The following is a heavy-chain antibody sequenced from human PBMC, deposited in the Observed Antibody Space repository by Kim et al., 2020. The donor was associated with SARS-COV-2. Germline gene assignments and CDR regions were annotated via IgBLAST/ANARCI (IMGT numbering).Heavy chain of an antibody. Sequence: ADSVKGRFTISRDNSKNTLYLQMNSLRAEDTAVYYCAKDLIELELPNWFDPWGQGTLVTVSS. V-gene: IGHV3-30*02. CDR3: AKDLIELELPNWFDP. D-gene: IGHD1-7*01. J-gene: IGHJ5*02.